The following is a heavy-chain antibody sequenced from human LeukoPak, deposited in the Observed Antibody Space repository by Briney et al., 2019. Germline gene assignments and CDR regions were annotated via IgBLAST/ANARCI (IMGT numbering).Heavy chain of an antibody. CDR2: IYYSGST. CDR3: ARDRYDSSLFDY. J-gene: IGHJ4*02. V-gene: IGHV4-59*01. Sequence: SETLSLTCTVSGGSISSYYWSWIRQPPGKGLEWIGYIYYSGSTNYNPSLKSRVTISVDTSKNQFSLKLSSVTAADTAVYYCARDRYDSSLFDYWGQGTLVTVSS. D-gene: IGHD3-22*01. CDR1: GGSISSYY.